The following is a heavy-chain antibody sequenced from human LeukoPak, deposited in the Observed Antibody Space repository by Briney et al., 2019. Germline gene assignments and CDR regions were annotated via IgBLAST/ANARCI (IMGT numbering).Heavy chain of an antibody. CDR1: GFTFSSYG. V-gene: IGHV3-23*01. Sequence: PGGSLRLSCAASGFTFSSYGMSWVRQAPGKGLEWVSSISGSGGSTYYADSVKGRFTISRDNSKNTLYLQMNSLRAEDTAVYYCARGLQRHVDTTMISRLWDYWGQGTLVTVSS. J-gene: IGHJ4*02. CDR3: ARGLQRHVDTTMISRLWDY. D-gene: IGHD5-18*01. CDR2: ISGSGGST.